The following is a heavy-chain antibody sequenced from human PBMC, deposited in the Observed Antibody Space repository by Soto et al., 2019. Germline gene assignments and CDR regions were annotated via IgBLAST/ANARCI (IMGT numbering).Heavy chain of an antibody. J-gene: IGHJ4*02. V-gene: IGHV3-48*01. Sequence: EVQLVESGGGLVQPGGSLRLSCAASGFTFSSYSMNWVRQAPGKGLEWVSYISSSSSTIYYADSVKGRFTIYRDNAKNSLYLQMNSLRAEDTAVYYCAREAYYYDSSGLSYWGQGTLVTVSS. CDR3: AREAYYYDSSGLSY. CDR2: ISSSSSTI. CDR1: GFTFSSYS. D-gene: IGHD3-22*01.